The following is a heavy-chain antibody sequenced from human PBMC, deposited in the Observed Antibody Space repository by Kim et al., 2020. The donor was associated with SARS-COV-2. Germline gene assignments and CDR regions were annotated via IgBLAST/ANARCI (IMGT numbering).Heavy chain of an antibody. Sequence: SVKVSCKSSGYTFSSYAMSWVRQAPGQGLEWMGWIIPNLGKPTYAQDFQGRFTFTLDNSTSTAYMELSSLKAEDTAVYYCATDDPVVVFD. CDR2: IIPNLGKP. D-gene: IGHD2-2*01. CDR1: GYTFSSYA. CDR3: ATDDPVVVFD. V-gene: IGHV1-69*10. J-gene: IGHJ3*01.